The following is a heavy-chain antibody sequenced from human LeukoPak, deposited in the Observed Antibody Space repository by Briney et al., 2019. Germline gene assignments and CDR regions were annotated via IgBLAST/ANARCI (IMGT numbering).Heavy chain of an antibody. CDR3: ARARHDCGGNSELYYYYYYMDV. J-gene: IGHJ6*03. D-gene: IGHD4-23*01. V-gene: IGHV4-59*01. CDR1: GGSISSYY. Sequence: PSETLSLTCTVSGGSISSYYWSWIRQPPGKGLEWIGYIYYSGSTNYNPFLKSRVTISVDTSKNQFSLKLSSVTAADTAVYYCARARHDCGGNSELYYYYYYMDVWGKGTTVTISS. CDR2: IYYSGST.